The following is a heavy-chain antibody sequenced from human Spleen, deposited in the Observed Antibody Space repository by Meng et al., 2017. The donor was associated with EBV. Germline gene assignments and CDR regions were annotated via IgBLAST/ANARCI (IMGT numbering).Heavy chain of an antibody. J-gene: IGHJ4*02. CDR3: ARGYCSGGSCYSDY. V-gene: IGHV4-34*01. Sequence: QVQLQESGPGLVKPSETLSLTCAVYGGSFSGHYWTWIRQPPGKGLEWIGEINHSGSTNYNPSLKSRVTISVDTSKNQFSLKLSSVTAADTAVYYCARGYCSGGSCYSDYWGQGTLVTVSS. D-gene: IGHD2-15*01. CDR1: GGSFSGHY. CDR2: INHSGST.